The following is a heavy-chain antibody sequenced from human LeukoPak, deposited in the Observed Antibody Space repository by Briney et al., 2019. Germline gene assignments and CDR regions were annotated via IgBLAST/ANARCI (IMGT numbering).Heavy chain of an antibody. CDR3: ANIADYGDYAEY. CDR1: GFTFSRYW. Sequence: GGSLRLSCAASGFTFSRYWMSWARQAPGKGLEWVANIKQDGSEKYHVDSVKGRFTISRDNAKNSLYLQMNSLRAEDTAVYYCANIADYGDYAEYWGQGTLVTVSS. V-gene: IGHV3-7*01. CDR2: IKQDGSEK. D-gene: IGHD4-17*01. J-gene: IGHJ4*02.